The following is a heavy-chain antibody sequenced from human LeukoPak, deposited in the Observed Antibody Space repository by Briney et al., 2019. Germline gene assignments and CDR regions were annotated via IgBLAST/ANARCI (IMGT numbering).Heavy chain of an antibody. Sequence: KPSETLSLTCAVYGGSFSGDYCSWIRQPPGKGLEWIGEISHSGSTNYNPSLKSRVTISVDTSKNQFSLKLSSVTAADTAVYYCARENYIWGSYRAKNWFDPWGQGTLVTVSS. V-gene: IGHV4-34*01. J-gene: IGHJ5*02. CDR1: GGSFSGDY. D-gene: IGHD3-16*02. CDR2: ISHSGST. CDR3: ARENYIWGSYRAKNWFDP.